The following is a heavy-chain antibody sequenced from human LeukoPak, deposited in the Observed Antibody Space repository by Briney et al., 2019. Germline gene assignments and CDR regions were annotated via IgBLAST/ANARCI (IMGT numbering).Heavy chain of an antibody. CDR2: INPSGGST. D-gene: IGHD6-13*01. J-gene: IGHJ3*02. V-gene: IGHV1-46*01. CDR3: ASSPPKWSSSWDDAFDI. CDR1: GYTFTSYY. Sequence: ASVKVSCKASGYTFTSYYMHWVRQPPGQGLEWMGIINPSGGSTSYAQKFQGRVTLTRDTSTSTVYMELSSLRSEDTAVYYCASSPPKWSSSWDDAFDIWGQGTMVTVSS.